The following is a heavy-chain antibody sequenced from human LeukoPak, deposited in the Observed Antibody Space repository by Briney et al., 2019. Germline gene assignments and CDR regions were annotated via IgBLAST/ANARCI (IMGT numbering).Heavy chain of an antibody. CDR3: ARDLSGSHREYYFDY. D-gene: IGHD1-26*01. CDR1: GFTFSSYS. Sequence: GGSLRLSCAASGFTFSSYSMSWVRQAPGKGLEWVSVIYSGGSTYYADSVKGRFTISRDNSKNTLYLQMNSLRAEDTAVYYCARDLSGSHREYYFDYWGQGTLVTVSS. J-gene: IGHJ4*02. V-gene: IGHV3-66*01. CDR2: IYSGGST.